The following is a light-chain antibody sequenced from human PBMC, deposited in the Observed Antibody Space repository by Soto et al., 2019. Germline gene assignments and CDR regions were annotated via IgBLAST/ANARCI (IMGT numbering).Light chain of an antibody. J-gene: IGKJ4*01. Sequence: DIQLTQSPSFLSASVGDRVTITCRASQDSRSYLAWYQQKPGKAPKLLIYAASALQSGVPSRFRGSGSGTEFTLAISSLQPEDFATYYCQQFNSYPLTFGGGNKVEIK. CDR2: AAS. CDR1: QDSRSY. CDR3: QQFNSYPLT. V-gene: IGKV1-9*01.